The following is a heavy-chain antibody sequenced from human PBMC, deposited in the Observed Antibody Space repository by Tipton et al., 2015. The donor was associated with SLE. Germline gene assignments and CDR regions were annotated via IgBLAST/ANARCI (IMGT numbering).Heavy chain of an antibody. V-gene: IGHV4-31*03. Sequence: TLSLTCSVSGASIRSSASVWGWIRQPPGKGLEWIGYIYYSGSTYYNPSLKSRVTISVDTSKNQFSLKLSAAPAADTAVYYCARGSWTGQYYDHWGQGTLVTVSS. CDR2: IYYSGST. CDR3: ARGSWTGQYYDH. J-gene: IGHJ4*02. D-gene: IGHD3/OR15-3a*01. CDR1: GASIRSSASV.